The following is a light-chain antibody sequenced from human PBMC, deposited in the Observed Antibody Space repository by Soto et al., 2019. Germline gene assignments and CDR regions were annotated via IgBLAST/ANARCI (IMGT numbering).Light chain of an antibody. V-gene: IGKV4-1*01. CDR2: LAS. CDR3: QQYYRPWT. Sequence: DIVMTQSPDSLAVSLGERATINCKSSQSVLYSSNNKNYLAWYQQKPGQPPKLLIYLASTRESGVPDRFSGSGSGTDFTLTFSSRQAEDVAVYYCQQYYRPWTFGQGTKVEIK. CDR1: QSVLYSSNNKNY. J-gene: IGKJ1*01.